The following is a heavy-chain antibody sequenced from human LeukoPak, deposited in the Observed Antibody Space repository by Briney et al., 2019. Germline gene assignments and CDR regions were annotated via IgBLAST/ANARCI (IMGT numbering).Heavy chain of an antibody. CDR2: IWYDGSKK. J-gene: IGHJ4*02. D-gene: IGHD5/OR15-5a*01. V-gene: IGHV3-33*01. CDR3: ARLQGLSTFDY. Sequence: GRSLTLSCAASGFTFSSNGMQWVRQAPGKGLEWVALIWYDGSKKYYADSVKDRFTISRDNSENTLYLQLNSLRAEDTAIYYCARLQGLSTFDYWGQGTLVTVSS. CDR1: GFTFSSNG.